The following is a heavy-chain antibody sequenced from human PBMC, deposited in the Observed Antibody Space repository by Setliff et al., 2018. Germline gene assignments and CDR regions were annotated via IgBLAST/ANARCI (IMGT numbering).Heavy chain of an antibody. CDR3: LRLVRYCSRTTCQRTPGDEV. CDR1: GYMFKSYG. CDR2: ISAYNDNT. J-gene: IGHJ4*02. Sequence: ASVKVSCKASGYMFKSYGINWMRQAPGQGFEWMGWISAYNDNTKSAQKFQGRITMTTDTTTSTSYMELRSLRSDDTAVYYCLRLVRYCSRTTCQRTPGDEVWGQGTLVTVSS. D-gene: IGHD2-8*01. V-gene: IGHV1-18*04.